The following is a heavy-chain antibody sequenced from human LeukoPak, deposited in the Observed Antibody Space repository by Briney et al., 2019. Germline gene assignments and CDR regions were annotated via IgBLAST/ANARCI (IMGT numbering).Heavy chain of an antibody. CDR3: ARLDIPNWFDP. V-gene: IGHV4-59*08. J-gene: IGHJ5*02. CDR1: GGSISSYY. Sequence: SETLPLTCTVSGGSISSYYWSWIRQPPGKGLEWIGYIYYSGSTNYNPSLKSRVTISVDTSKNQFSLKLSSVTAADTAVYYCARLDIPNWFDPWGQGTLVTVSS. CDR2: IYYSGST. D-gene: IGHD2-15*01.